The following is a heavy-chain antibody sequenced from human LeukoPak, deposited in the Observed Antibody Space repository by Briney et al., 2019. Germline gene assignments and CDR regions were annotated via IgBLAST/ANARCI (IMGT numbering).Heavy chain of an antibody. Sequence: SETLSLTCTVSGGSIRSSSYYWGWIRQPTGKGLEWIGSIYYSGSTYYNASLKSRGTISVDTSKNQFSLKLNSVTAADTAVFYCARRTYKILRGTEYGYWYFDLWGRGTLVTVSS. V-gene: IGHV4-39*01. J-gene: IGHJ2*01. CDR2: IYYSGST. CDR1: GGSIRSSSYY. CDR3: ARRTYKILRGTEYGYWYFDL. D-gene: IGHD3-9*01.